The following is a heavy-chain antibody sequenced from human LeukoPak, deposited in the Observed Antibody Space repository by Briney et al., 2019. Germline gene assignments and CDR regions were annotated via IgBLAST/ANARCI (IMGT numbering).Heavy chain of an antibody. CDR2: ISSSGSTI. CDR1: GFTFSTFA. J-gene: IGHJ4*02. D-gene: IGHD6-13*01. V-gene: IGHV3-48*03. CDR3: ARYSSSWH. Sequence: RPGGSLRLSCAASGFTFSTFAMIWVRQPPGKGLEWVSYISSSGSTIYYADSVKGRLTISRDNAKNSLYLQMNSLRAEDTAVYYCARYSSSWHWGQGTLVTVSS.